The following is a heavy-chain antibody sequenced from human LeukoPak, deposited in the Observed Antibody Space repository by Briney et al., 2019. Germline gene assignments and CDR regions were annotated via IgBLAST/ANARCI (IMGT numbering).Heavy chain of an antibody. CDR2: ISGSGGSP. CDR3: AKDMAAYYYASGNIDY. Sequence: GGSLRLSCAASGFTFSSYGMSWVRQAPGKGLEWVSAISGSGGSPYHADSVKGRFTISRDNSKNTLFLQMNSLRAEDTAVYYCAKDMAAYYYASGNIDYWGQGTLVTVSS. V-gene: IGHV3-23*01. CDR1: GFTFSSYG. J-gene: IGHJ4*02. D-gene: IGHD3-10*01.